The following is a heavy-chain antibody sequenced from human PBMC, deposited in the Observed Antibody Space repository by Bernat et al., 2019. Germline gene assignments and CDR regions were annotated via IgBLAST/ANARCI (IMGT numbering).Heavy chain of an antibody. J-gene: IGHJ2*01. V-gene: IGHV3-30*01. D-gene: IGHD4-11*01. CDR3: ARGSGSNPLGWYFDL. CDR2: ISYDGSNK. CDR1: GFTFSSYA. Sequence: QVQLVESGGGVVQPGRSLRLSCAASGFTFSSYAMHWVRQAPGKGLEWVAVISYDGSNKYDADSVKGRITISRDNSKNTLYLQMNSLRAEDTAVYYCARGSGSNPLGWYFDLWGRGTLVTVSS.